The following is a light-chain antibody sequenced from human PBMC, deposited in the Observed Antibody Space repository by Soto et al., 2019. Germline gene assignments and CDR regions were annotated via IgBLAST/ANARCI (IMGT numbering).Light chain of an antibody. V-gene: IGLV2-11*01. CDR3: CSYAGSYTFEGV. Sequence: QSVLTQPASVSGSPGQSISISCTGTSSDVGSHKLVSWYQQQPGKAPKLMIYDVSKRPSGVPDRFSGSKSGNTASLTISGLQAEDEADYYCCSYAGSYTFEGVFGGGTKLTVL. CDR1: SSDVGSHKL. CDR2: DVS. J-gene: IGLJ2*01.